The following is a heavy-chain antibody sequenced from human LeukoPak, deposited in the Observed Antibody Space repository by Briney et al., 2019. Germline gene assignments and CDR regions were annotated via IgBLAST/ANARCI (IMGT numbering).Heavy chain of an antibody. CDR1: GYVFTGYY. V-gene: IGHV1-2*02. J-gene: IGHJ5*02. Sequence: GASVKVSCKASGYVFTGYYMHWVRQAPGQGLEWMGWINPNSGGTNYAQNFQGRVTMTRDTSISTAYMEFSRLRSDDTAMYYCARDVFAEYSTHHKFDPWGQGTLVIVSS. CDR2: INPNSGGT. CDR3: ARDVFAEYSTHHKFDP. D-gene: IGHD6-6*01.